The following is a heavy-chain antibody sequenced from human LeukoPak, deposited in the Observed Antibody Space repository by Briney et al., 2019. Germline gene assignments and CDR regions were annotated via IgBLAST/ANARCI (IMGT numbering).Heavy chain of an antibody. CDR3: ARGFGGYCSSTSCLVTIDY. J-gene: IGHJ4*02. CDR2: TCSTRTYI. V-gene: IGHV3-21*01. D-gene: IGHD2-2*01. Sequence: GGSLRLSCAASGFTFSSYTMNWVRQAPGKGPEWVSSTCSTRTYICYADSLKGRFTISRDNAKNSVYLQMDSLRAEDTAVYYCARGFGGYCSSTSCLVTIDYWGQGIPVTVSS. CDR1: GFTFSSYT.